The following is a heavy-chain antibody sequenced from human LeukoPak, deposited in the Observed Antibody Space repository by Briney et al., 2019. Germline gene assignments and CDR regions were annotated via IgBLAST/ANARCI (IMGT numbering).Heavy chain of an antibody. Sequence: PGGSLRLSCAASGFTVSSNYMSWVRQAPGKGLEWVSVIYTGGSTYYADSVKGRFTISRDISKNTLYLQMNNPRAENTAVYYCARVNRYYGSGTYYHDAFDVWGRGTMVTVSS. J-gene: IGHJ3*01. CDR2: IYTGGST. CDR1: GFTVSSNY. D-gene: IGHD3-10*01. CDR3: ARVNRYYGSGTYYHDAFDV. V-gene: IGHV3-66*01.